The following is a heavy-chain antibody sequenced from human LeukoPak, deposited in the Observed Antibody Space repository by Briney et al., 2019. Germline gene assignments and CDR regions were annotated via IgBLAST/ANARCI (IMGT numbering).Heavy chain of an antibody. CDR2: LYYSGST. CDR3: ARQSLGPSRSGTSNIWFDP. CDR1: GGSLCSYY. J-gene: IGHJ5*02. Sequence: SETLSLTCMVSGGSLCSYYWSWIRQPPGKGREWIGYLYYSGSTNDNPSLKSRVTISVDTHKKQFSLKLSSVTAADTAVYYCARQSLGPSRSGTSNIWFDPWGQGTLVTVSS. D-gene: IGHD3-10*01. V-gene: IGHV4-59*08.